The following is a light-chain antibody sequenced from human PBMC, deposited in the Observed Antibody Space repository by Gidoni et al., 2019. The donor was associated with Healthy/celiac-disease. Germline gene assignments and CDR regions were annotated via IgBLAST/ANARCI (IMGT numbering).Light chain of an antibody. Sequence: EIVLAQSPGTLTLSPGERATLSCRASQTSSSSYLARYQQKPGQAPRLLIYGASSRATGIPDRFSGSGSGTDFTLTISRLEPEDFAVYYCQQYGSSPTFGQGTKVEI. CDR2: GAS. J-gene: IGKJ1*01. CDR1: QTSSSSY. CDR3: QQYGSSPT. V-gene: IGKV3-20*01.